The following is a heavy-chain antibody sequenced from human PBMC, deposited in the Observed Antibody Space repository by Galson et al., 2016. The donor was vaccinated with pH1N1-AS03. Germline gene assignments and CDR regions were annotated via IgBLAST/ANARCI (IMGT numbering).Heavy chain of an antibody. J-gene: IGHJ4*02. CDR1: GHNFTNYA. D-gene: IGHD3-3*01. CDR2: INVGSGNT. CDR3: ARGFLEAVIDY. Sequence: SVKVSCKASGHNFTNYAIRWVRQAPGQRLEWMGWINVGSGNTKYSQKFQGRATMTRDTSASTAYMELSSLTSDDTSVYYCARGFLEAVIDYWGQGSLVTVSS. V-gene: IGHV1-3*01.